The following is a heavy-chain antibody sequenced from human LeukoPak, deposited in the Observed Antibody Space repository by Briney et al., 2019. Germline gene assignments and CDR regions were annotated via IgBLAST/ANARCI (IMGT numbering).Heavy chain of an antibody. V-gene: IGHV4-4*07. CDR3: AREFLLGEYFDY. CDR2: VYISGST. D-gene: IGHD3-16*01. Sequence: SETLSLTCTVSGGSISSYYWNWIRQPAGKGLEWIGRVYISGSTNYNPSLKSRVTMSVDTSKNQFSLKLSSVTAADTAVYYCAREFLLGEYFDYWGQGTLVTVSS. CDR1: GGSISSYY. J-gene: IGHJ4*02.